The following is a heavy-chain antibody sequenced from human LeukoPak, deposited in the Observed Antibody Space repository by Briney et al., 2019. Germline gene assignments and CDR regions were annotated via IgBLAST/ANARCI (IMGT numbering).Heavy chain of an antibody. Sequence: GASVKVSCTASGYTFTSYGISWVRQAPGQGLEWMGWISAYNGNTNYAQKLQGRVTMTTDTSTSTAYMELRSLRSDDTAVYYCARDKGCSSTSCASRVYYYGMDVWGQGTTVTVSS. CDR1: GYTFTSYG. CDR3: ARDKGCSSTSCASRVYYYGMDV. D-gene: IGHD2-2*01. J-gene: IGHJ6*02. CDR2: ISAYNGNT. V-gene: IGHV1-18*01.